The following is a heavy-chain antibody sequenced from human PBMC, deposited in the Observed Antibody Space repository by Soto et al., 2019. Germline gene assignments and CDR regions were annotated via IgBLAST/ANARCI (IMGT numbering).Heavy chain of an antibody. CDR2: IIPLFGTA. Sequence: QVQLVQSGAEVKKHGSSVKFSCKASGGTFSSYAISWVRQAPGQGLEWMGGIIPLFGTANYAQKFQGRVTITADESASTAYLELSGLRSEDTAVYYCAGPKLTTVTTQPVDDAFDIWGEGTMVIVSS. CDR3: AGPKLTTVTTQPVDDAFDI. J-gene: IGHJ3*02. CDR1: GGTFSSYA. V-gene: IGHV1-69*01. D-gene: IGHD4-17*01.